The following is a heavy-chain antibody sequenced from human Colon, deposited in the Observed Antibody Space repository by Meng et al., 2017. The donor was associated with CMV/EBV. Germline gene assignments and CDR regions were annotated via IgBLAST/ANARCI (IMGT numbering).Heavy chain of an antibody. J-gene: IGHJ5*02. CDR2: ISHDGTKK. D-gene: IGHD4-11*01. CDR1: GFTFSSYA. CDR3: ARASNSSFDP. V-gene: IGHV3-30*04. Sequence: GGSLRLSCGASGFTFSSYAMSWVRQAPGKGLEWLTIISHDGTKKYYAESVKGRFTISRDNSQNTVTVQMNNLRGDDTAIYYCARASNSSFDPWGQGTLVTVSS.